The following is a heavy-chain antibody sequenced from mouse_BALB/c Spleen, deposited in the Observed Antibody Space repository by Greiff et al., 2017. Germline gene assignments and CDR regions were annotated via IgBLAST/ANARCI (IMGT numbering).Heavy chain of an antibody. Sequence: EVQLVESGGGLVQPKGSLKLSCAASGFTFNTYAMNWVRQAPGKGLEWVARIRSKSNNYATYYADSVKDRFTISRDDSQSMLYLQMNNLKTEDTAMYYCVRQPIYYGNLQDAMDYWGQGTSVTVSS. CDR2: IRSKSNNYAT. J-gene: IGHJ4*01. V-gene: IGHV10-1*02. CDR1: GFTFNTYA. CDR3: VRQPIYYGNLQDAMDY. D-gene: IGHD2-1*01.